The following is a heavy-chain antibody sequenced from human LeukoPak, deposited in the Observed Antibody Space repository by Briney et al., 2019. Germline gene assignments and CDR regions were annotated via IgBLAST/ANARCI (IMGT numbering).Heavy chain of an antibody. CDR1: GYTFTSYG. J-gene: IGHJ4*02. CDR2: ISAYNGNT. V-gene: IGHV1-18*01. Sequence: GASVKVSCKASGYTFTSYGISWVRQAPGQGLEWMGWISAYNGNTNYAQKLQGRVTMTRDTSTSTVYMELSSLRSEDTAVYYCARSLMVRGVIGMGYWGQGTLVTVSS. CDR3: ARSLMVRGVIGMGY. D-gene: IGHD3-10*01.